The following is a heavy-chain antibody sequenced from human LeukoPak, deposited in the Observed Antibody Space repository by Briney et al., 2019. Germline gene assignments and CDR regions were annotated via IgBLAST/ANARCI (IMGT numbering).Heavy chain of an antibody. Sequence: GGSLRLSCAASGFTFSSYSMNWVRQAPGKGLEWVSSISSSSSYIYYADSVKGRFTISRDNAKNSLYLQMNSLRAEDTAVNYCARVGGDGYNLNYWGQGTLVTVSS. CDR2: ISSSSSYI. CDR3: ARVGGDGYNLNY. J-gene: IGHJ4*02. D-gene: IGHD5-24*01. CDR1: GFTFSSYS. V-gene: IGHV3-21*01.